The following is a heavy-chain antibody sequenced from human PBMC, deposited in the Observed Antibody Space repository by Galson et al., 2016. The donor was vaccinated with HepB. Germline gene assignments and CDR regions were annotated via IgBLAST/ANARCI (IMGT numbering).Heavy chain of an antibody. CDR3: AKDFSLPPSMIDLFDY. CDR1: GFIFSSYG. Sequence: SLRLSCAASGFIFSSYGMHWVRQVPGKGLEWVAVISYDGGNEYYADSVKGRFTISRDNSKNTLYLQMNSLRAEDTAVYYYAKDFSLPPSMIDLFDYWGQGTLVTVSS. J-gene: IGHJ4*02. V-gene: IGHV3-30*18. CDR2: ISYDGGNE. D-gene: IGHD3-22*01.